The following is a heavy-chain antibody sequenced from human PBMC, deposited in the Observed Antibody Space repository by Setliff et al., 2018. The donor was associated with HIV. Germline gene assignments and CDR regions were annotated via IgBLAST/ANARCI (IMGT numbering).Heavy chain of an antibody. CDR3: VRDPIEGYPDYFDY. CDR1: GFTFSSYV. D-gene: IGHD1-26*01. V-gene: IGHV3-30-3*01. Sequence: GGSLRLSCKATGFTFSSYVLHWVRQAPGKGLEWVAVMSTGGDIKIYADSVKGRFTISRDNSKNTLFLQMNSLRPEDTATYYCVRDPIEGYPDYFDYWGQGTLVTVSS. CDR2: MSTGGDIK. J-gene: IGHJ4*02.